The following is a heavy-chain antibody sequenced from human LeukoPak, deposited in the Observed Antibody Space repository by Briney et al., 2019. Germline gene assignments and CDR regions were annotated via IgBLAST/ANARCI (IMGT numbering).Heavy chain of an antibody. D-gene: IGHD1-1*01. V-gene: IGHV1-2*02. CDR2: INPNSGGT. CDR3: ARNPSTTGTKDY. J-gene: IGHJ4*02. CDR1: GYTFTGYY. Sequence: ASVTVSCKASGYTFTGYYTHWVRQAPGQRLEWMGWINPNSGGTNYAQKFQGRVTMTRDTYISTAYMELSRLRSDDTAVYYCARNPSTTGTKDYWGQGTLVTVSS.